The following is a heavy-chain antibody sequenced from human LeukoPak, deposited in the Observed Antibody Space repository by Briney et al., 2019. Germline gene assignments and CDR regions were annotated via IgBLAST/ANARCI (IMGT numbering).Heavy chain of an antibody. V-gene: IGHV4-34*01. CDR2: INHSGST. CDR1: GGSFSGYY. D-gene: IGHD5-18*01. CDR3: ARGGGYSYGYDWFDP. J-gene: IGHJ5*02. Sequence: SETLSLTCAVYGGSFSGYYWGWIRQPPGKGLEWIGEINHSGSTNYNPSLKSRVTISVDTSKNQFSLKLSSVTAADTAVYYCARGGGYSYGYDWFDPWGQGTLVTVSS.